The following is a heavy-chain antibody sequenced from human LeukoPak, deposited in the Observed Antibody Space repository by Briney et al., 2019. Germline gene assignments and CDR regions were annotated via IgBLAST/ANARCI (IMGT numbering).Heavy chain of an antibody. J-gene: IGHJ4*02. D-gene: IGHD3-10*01. Sequence: KSGESLKISCKGSGYSFTSYWIGWVRQMPGKGLEWMGIIYPGDSDTRYSPSFQGQVTISADKFISTAYLQWSSLKASDTAMYYRAIDTNNYYGSGGFDYWGQGTLVTVSS. CDR1: GYSFTSYW. CDR2: IYPGDSDT. CDR3: AIDTNNYYGSGGFDY. V-gene: IGHV5-51*01.